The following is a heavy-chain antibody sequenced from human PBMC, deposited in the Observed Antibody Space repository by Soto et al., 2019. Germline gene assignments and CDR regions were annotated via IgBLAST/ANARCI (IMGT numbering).Heavy chain of an antibody. J-gene: IGHJ5*02. V-gene: IGHV4-34*01. CDR1: GGSFSGYY. Sequence: SETLSLTCAVYGGSFSGYYWSWIRQPPGKGLEWIGEINHSGSTNYNPSLKSRVTISVDTSKNQFSLKLSSVTAADTAVYYCARLGAQEIDPWGQGTLVTVSS. CDR2: INHSGST. D-gene: IGHD3-16*01. CDR3: ARLGAQEIDP.